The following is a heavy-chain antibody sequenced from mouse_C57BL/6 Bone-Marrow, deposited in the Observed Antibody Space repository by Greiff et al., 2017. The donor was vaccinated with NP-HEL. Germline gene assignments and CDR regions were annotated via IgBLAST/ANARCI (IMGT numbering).Heavy chain of an antibody. J-gene: IGHJ2*01. D-gene: IGHD2-3*01. Sequence: QVQLQQPGAELVRPGTSVKLSCKASGYTFTSYWMHWVKQRPGQGLEWIGVIDPSDSYTNYNQKFKGKATLTVDTSSSTAYMQLSSLTSEDSAVYCCARGGYYYFDYWGQGTTLTVSS. CDR1: GYTFTSYW. CDR2: IDPSDSYT. V-gene: IGHV1-59*01. CDR3: ARGGYYYFDY.